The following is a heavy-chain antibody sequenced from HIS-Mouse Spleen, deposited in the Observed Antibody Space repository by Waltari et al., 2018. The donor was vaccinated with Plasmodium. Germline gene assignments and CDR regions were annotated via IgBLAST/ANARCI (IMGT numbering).Heavy chain of an antibody. CDR3: ASSWYWYFDL. J-gene: IGHJ2*01. V-gene: IGHV3-7*01. D-gene: IGHD6-13*01. Sequence: EVQLVESGGGLVQPGGSLILSCAASGFPFRIYWISCVRQVPGQGLEWGANIKQDGSEKYYVDSVKGRFTISRDNAKNSLYLQMNSLRAEDTAVYYCASSWYWYFDLWGRGTLVTVSS. CDR2: IKQDGSEK. CDR1: GFPFRIYW.